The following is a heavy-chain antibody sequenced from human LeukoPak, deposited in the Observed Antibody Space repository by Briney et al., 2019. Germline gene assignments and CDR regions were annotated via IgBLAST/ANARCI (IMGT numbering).Heavy chain of an antibody. D-gene: IGHD3-22*01. J-gene: IGHJ5*02. V-gene: IGHV1-18*01. CDR2: ISAYNGNT. CDR3: ARDQYYDSKGWFDP. Sequence: ASVKVSCKASGYSFTNYDINWVRQATGQGLEWMGWISAYNGNTNYAQKLQGRVTMTTDTSTSTAYMELRSLRSDDTAVYYCARDQYYDSKGWFDPWGQGTLVTVSS. CDR1: GYSFTNYD.